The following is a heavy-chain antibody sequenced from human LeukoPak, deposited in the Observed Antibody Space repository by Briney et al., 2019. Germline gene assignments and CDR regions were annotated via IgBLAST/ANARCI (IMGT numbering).Heavy chain of an antibody. J-gene: IGHJ4*02. CDR2: ISSSSSYI. V-gene: IGHV3-21*01. CDR1: GFTFSSYS. D-gene: IGHD3-22*01. Sequence: GGSLRLSCAASGFTFSSYSMNWVRQAPGKGVEWVSSISSSSSYIYYADSVKGRFTISRDNAKNSLYLQMNSLRAEDTAVYYCARCPSGGYYDSFCFDYWGQGTLVTVSS. CDR3: ARCPSGGYYDSFCFDY.